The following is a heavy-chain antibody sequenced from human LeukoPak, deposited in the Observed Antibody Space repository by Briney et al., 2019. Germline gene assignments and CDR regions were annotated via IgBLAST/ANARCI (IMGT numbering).Heavy chain of an antibody. Sequence: SETLSLTCAVYGGSFSGYYWSWIRQPPGKWLEWIGEINHSGSTNYNPSLKSRVTISVDTSKNQFSLKLSSVTAADTTVYYCAREPNWGFDAFDIWGQGTMVTVSS. V-gene: IGHV4-34*01. CDR1: GGSFSGYY. CDR2: INHSGST. J-gene: IGHJ3*02. CDR3: AREPNWGFDAFDI. D-gene: IGHD7-27*01.